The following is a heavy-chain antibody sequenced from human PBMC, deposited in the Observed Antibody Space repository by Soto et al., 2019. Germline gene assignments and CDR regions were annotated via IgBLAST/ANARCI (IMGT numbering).Heavy chain of an antibody. J-gene: IGHJ6*02. V-gene: IGHV3-15*07. CDR1: GFTFSNAW. Sequence: GGSLRLSCAASGFTFSNAWMNWVRQAPGKGLEWVGRIKSKTDGGTTDYAAPVKGRFTISRDDSKNTLYLQMNSLKTEDTAVYYCTTGDGYNYNDYYYGMDVWGQGTTVTVSS. D-gene: IGHD5-12*01. CDR2: IKSKTDGGTT. CDR3: TTGDGYNYNDYYYGMDV.